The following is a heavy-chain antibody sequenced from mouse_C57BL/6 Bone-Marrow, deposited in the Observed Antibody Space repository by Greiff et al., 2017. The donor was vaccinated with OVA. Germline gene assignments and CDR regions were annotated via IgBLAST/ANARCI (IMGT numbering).Heavy chain of an antibody. CDR2: IDPENGDT. D-gene: IGHD1-1*01. CDR3: TTTGVARCFDY. Sequence: EVQLQQSGAELVRPGASVKLSCTASGFNIKDDYMHWVKQRPEQGLEWIGWIDPENGDTEYAPKFQGKATMTADPSSNTAYLQLSGLTSEDTAVYYCTTTGVARCFDYWGQGTTLTVSS. CDR1: GFNIKDDY. V-gene: IGHV14-4*01. J-gene: IGHJ2*01.